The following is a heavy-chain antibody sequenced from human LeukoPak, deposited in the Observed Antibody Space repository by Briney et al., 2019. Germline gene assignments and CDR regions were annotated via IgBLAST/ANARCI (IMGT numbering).Heavy chain of an antibody. CDR1: VYKFRHSG. V-gene: IGHV1-18*01. D-gene: IGHD1-26*01. J-gene: IGHJ4*02. CDR3: AREKPYLGSYYFHS. CDR2: ISAYNANT. Sequence: ASVKVSFMSSVYKFRHSGVTGVRQAPGQGLEWMGWISAYNANTNYAQKLQGRVTMTTDTSTSTACMALRSLRSADTAVYYCAREKPYLGSYYFHSWGQGTRVTVSS.